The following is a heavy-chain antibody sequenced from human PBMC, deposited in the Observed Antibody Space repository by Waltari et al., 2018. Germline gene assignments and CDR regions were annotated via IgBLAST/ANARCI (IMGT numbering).Heavy chain of an antibody. CDR1: GYTLTELS. V-gene: IGHV1-24*01. CDR2: FDPADGET. J-gene: IGHJ4*02. Sequence: QVQPVQSGAEVKKPGASVKVSCKVSGYTLTELSMHWVRTAPGKGLEWMGGFDPADGETIYAQKFQGRVTMTEDTSTDTAYMELSSLRSEDTAVYYCATVVLGSGSYYFDYWGQGTLVTVSS. CDR3: ATVVLGSGSYYFDY. D-gene: IGHD3-10*01.